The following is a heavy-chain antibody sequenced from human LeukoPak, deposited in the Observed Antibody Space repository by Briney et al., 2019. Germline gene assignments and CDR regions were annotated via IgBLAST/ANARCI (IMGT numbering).Heavy chain of an antibody. CDR2: VFYSGRT. D-gene: IGHD3-22*01. V-gene: IGHV4-39*07. CDR3: ARGIDSDYYDSSGLFDY. CDR1: GGFIRDSGYH. J-gene: IGHJ4*02. Sequence: SETLSLTCTVSGGFIRDSGYHWGWIRQPPGKGLEWIGTVFYSGRTYYNSSLQSRVTISVDTSKNQFSLRLSSVTAADTAVYYCARGIDSDYYDSSGLFDYWGQGTLVTVSS.